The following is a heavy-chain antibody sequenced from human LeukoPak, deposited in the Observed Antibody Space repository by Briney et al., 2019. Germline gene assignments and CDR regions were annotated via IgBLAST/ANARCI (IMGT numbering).Heavy chain of an antibody. D-gene: IGHD2-21*02. CDR3: AKDKGGDCIDY. V-gene: IGHV3-30*18. CDR1: GFTFSSYG. J-gene: IGHJ4*02. Sequence: GGPLRLSCAASGFTFSSYGMHWVRQAPGKGLEWVAVISYDGSNKYYADSVKGRFTISRDNSKNTLYLQMNSLRAEDTAVYYCAKDKGGDCIDYWGQGTLVTVSS. CDR2: ISYDGSNK.